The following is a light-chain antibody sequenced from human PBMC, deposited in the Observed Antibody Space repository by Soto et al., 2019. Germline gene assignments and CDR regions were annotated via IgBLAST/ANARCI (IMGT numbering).Light chain of an antibody. J-gene: IGLJ6*01. CDR3: SSYTSSSTYA. CDR2: DVS. Sequence: NSSDVGGYNYVSWYQQHPGKATKLMIYDVSNRPSGVSNRFSGSKSGNTASLTISGLQAEDEADYYCSSYTSSSTYAFG. V-gene: IGLV2-14*04. CDR1: SSDVGGYNY.